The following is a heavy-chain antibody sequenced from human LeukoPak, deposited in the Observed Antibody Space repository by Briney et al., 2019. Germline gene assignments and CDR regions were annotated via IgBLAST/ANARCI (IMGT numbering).Heavy chain of an antibody. D-gene: IGHD6-13*01. V-gene: IGHV3-21*01. Sequence: GGSLRLSCAASGFTFSSYSMNWVRQAPGKGLEWVSSISSSSSYIYYADSVEGRFTISRDNAKNSLYLQMNSLRAEDTAVYYCARLVAAGPFDYWGQGTLVTVSS. CDR3: ARLVAAGPFDY. CDR1: GFTFSSYS. J-gene: IGHJ4*02. CDR2: ISSSSSYI.